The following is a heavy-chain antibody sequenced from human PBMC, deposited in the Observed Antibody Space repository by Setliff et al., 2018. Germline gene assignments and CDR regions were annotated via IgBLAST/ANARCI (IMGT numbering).Heavy chain of an antibody. CDR3: AKGGNITRETYYYYGMDV. CDR2: IGPYNGNT. D-gene: IGHD1-20*01. J-gene: IGHJ6*02. V-gene: IGHV1-18*01. Sequence: GASVKVSCKASGYTFTRYGTSWVRQAPGKGFEWMGWIGPYNGNTYYAQKFQGRVAITTDTSTSTAYMELRSLRSDDTAVYYCAKGGNITRETYYYYGMDVWGQGTTVTV. CDR1: GYTFTRYG.